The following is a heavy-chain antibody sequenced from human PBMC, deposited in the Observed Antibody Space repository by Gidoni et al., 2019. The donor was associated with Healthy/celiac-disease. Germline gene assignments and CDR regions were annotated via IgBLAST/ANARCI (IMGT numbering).Heavy chain of an antibody. CDR2: ISAYNGNT. V-gene: IGHV1-18*01. J-gene: IGHJ4*02. Sequence: QVQLVQSGAEVKKPGASVKVSCKASGYTFTSYGISWVRQAPGQGLEWMGWISAYNGNTNYAQKLQGRVTMTTDTSTSTAYMELRSLRSDDTAVYYCARHKYYYDSSGFLDFDYWGQGTLVTVSS. CDR1: GYTFTSYG. CDR3: ARHKYYYDSSGFLDFDY. D-gene: IGHD3-22*01.